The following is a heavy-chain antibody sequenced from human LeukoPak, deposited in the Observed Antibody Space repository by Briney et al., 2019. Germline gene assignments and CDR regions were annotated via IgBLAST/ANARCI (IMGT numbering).Heavy chain of an antibody. Sequence: SETLSPTCTVSGGSISNYYWSWIRQPPGKRLEWIGYIYYSGSTNYNPSLKSRVTMSVDTSKNQFSLKLSSVTAADTAVYYCARAGSGKIAGDFDYWGQGTLVTVSS. V-gene: IGHV4-59*12. J-gene: IGHJ4*02. CDR3: ARAGSGKIAGDFDY. D-gene: IGHD3-10*01. CDR1: GGSISNYY. CDR2: IYYSGST.